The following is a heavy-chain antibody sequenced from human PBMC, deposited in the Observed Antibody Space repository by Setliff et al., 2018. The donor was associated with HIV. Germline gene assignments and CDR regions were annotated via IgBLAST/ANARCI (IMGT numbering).Heavy chain of an antibody. D-gene: IGHD1-1*01. CDR1: GFTLSDYA. V-gene: IGHV3-30*18. CDR3: AKDFFTGGFDP. CDR2: ISYDGTNE. J-gene: IGHJ5*02. Sequence: GGSLRLSCAASGFTLSDYAMHWVRQAPGKGLEWVAVISYDGTNEYYADSVKGRFTISRDNYKNTVFLQMNSLRVDDSALYYCAKDFFTGGFDPWGQGTLVTVSS.